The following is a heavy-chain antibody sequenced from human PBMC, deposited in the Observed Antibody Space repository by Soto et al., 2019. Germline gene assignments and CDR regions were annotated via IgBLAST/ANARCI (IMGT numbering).Heavy chain of an antibody. CDR2: IYHSGST. CDR1: GGSISSGGYS. V-gene: IGHV4-30-2*01. Sequence: SETLSLTCAFSGGSISSGGYSLSWIRQPPGKGLEWIGYIYHSGSTYYNPSLKSRVTISVDTSKNQFSLKLTSVTAADTAVYYCARDKITGLFDYWGQGTLVIVSS. CDR3: ARDKITGLFDY. D-gene: IGHD2-8*02. J-gene: IGHJ4*02.